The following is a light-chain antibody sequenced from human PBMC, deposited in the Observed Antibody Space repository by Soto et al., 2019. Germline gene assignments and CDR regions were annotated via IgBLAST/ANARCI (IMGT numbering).Light chain of an antibody. CDR3: QQYSSYPWT. CDR1: ENIDTR. Sequence: DIQMTQSPSTLSASVGDRVTITCRASENIDTRLAWYQQRPGKAPNLLIYMASSLESGVPSRFSGSGSGTEFTLTISSLQPDEFATYYCQQYSSYPWTFGQGTKVDIK. J-gene: IGKJ1*01. CDR2: MAS. V-gene: IGKV1-5*03.